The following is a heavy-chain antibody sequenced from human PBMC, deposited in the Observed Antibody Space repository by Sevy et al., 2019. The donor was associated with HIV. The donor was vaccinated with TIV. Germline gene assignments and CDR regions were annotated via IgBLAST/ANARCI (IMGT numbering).Heavy chain of an antibody. Sequence: GGSLRLSCAVSGFTFSSYWMSWVRQAPGKGLEWVANINQDGSEKYYVDSVKGRFTISRDSAKNSVYVQMNSLRDEDTGVYYCVGDSSRSWFDSWGQGTLVTVSS. CDR1: GFTFSSYW. J-gene: IGHJ5*01. D-gene: IGHD6-13*01. V-gene: IGHV3-7*01. CDR2: INQDGSEK. CDR3: VGDSSRSWFDS.